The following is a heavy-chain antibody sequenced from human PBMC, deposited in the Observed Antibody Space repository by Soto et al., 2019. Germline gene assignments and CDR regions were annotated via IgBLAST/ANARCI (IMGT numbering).Heavy chain of an antibody. J-gene: IGHJ3*02. D-gene: IGHD2-15*01. V-gene: IGHV4-59*01. CDR3: ARGVVVVVAATSLDAFDI. Sequence: SETLSLTCAVYGGSFSGYYWSWIRQPPGKGLEWIGYIYYSGSTNYNPSLKSRVTISVDTSKNQFSLKLSSVTAADTAVYYCARGVVVVVAATSLDAFDIWGQGTMVTVSS. CDR1: GGSFSGYY. CDR2: IYYSGST.